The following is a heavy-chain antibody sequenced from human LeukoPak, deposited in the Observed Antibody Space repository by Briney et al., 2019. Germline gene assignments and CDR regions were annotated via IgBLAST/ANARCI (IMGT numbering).Heavy chain of an antibody. CDR1: GYSFTSYW. D-gene: IGHD4-17*01. V-gene: IGHV5-51*01. CDR3: ARLSTVPPYYYYYMDV. J-gene: IGHJ6*03. Sequence: GESLKISCKGSGYSFTSYWIGWVRQMPGKGLEWMGIIYPGDSDTRYSPSFQGQVTISADKSISTAYLQWSSLKASDTAMYYCARLSTVPPYYYYYMDVWGKGTTVTISS. CDR2: IYPGDSDT.